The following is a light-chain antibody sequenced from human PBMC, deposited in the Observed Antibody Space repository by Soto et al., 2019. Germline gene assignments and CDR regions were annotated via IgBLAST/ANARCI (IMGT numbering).Light chain of an antibody. CDR2: DAS. CDR1: QDISNY. CDR3: QQYDNLPIT. V-gene: IGKV1-33*01. Sequence: IHRTQSPSTLSSSVGYRVTITCQASQDISNYLNWYQQKPGKAPKLLIYDASNLETGVPSRFSGSGSGTDFTSTISSLQPEDIATYYCQQYDNLPITFGQGTRLEIK. J-gene: IGKJ5*01.